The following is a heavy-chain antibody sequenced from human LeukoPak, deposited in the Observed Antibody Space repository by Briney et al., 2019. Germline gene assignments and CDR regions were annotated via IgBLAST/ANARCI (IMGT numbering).Heavy chain of an antibody. Sequence: GGSLRLSCAASRFTFSNYAMSWVRQAPGKGLEWVSTISGDPGRTNYADSVKGRFTISRDNSNNALFLQMNSLRVEDTAIYYCARDPGGSFDYWGQGTLVTVSS. CDR1: RFTFSNYA. CDR3: ARDPGGSFDY. J-gene: IGHJ4*02. CDR2: ISGDPGRT. V-gene: IGHV3-23*01. D-gene: IGHD1-26*01.